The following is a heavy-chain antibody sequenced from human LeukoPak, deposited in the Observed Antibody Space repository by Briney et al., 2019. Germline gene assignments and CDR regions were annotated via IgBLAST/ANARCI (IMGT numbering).Heavy chain of an antibody. CDR3: ARDTKGYYDSSGYYNY. Sequence: GASVKVSCKASGYTFTSYAMHWVRQAPGQRLEWMGWINAGNGNTKYSQKFQGRVTITRDTSASTAYMELSSLRSEDTAVYYCARDTKGYYDSSGYYNYWGQGTLVTVSS. D-gene: IGHD3-22*01. CDR2: INAGNGNT. J-gene: IGHJ4*02. V-gene: IGHV1-3*01. CDR1: GYTFTSYA.